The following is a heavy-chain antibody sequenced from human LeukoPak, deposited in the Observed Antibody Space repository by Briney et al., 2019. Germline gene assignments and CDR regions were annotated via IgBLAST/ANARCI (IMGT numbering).Heavy chain of an antibody. D-gene: IGHD5-12*01. CDR1: GFTFSSYA. J-gene: IGHJ5*02. CDR2: ISYDGSNK. V-gene: IGHV3-30-3*01. CDR3: ARSTLAATILFRSNWFDL. Sequence: GGSLRLSCAASGFTFSSYAMHWVRQAPGKGLEWVAVISYDGSNKYYADSVKGRFTISRDNSKNTLYLQMNSLRAEDTAVYYCARSTLAATILFRSNWFDLWRRETLVPVSS.